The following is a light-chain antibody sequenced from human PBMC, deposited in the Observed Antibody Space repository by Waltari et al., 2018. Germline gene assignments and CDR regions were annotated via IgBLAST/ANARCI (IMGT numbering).Light chain of an antibody. CDR2: VNSDGSH. J-gene: IGLJ3*02. CDR3: QTGGHGTWV. V-gene: IGLV4-69*01. CDR1: SGHSSNV. Sequence: QLVLTQSPSASASLGASVKLTCTLSSGHSSNVIAWLQQQPEKGPRYLMRVNSDGSHSRGDGIPVRFSGSISGAERYRTISSLQSEDEADYYCQTGGHGTWVFGGGTKLTVL.